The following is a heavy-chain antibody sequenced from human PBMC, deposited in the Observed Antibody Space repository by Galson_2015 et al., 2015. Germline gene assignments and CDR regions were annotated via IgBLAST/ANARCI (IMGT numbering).Heavy chain of an antibody. V-gene: IGHV3-7*03. D-gene: IGHD5-12*01. Sequence: SLRLSCAASGFTFSSYWMSWVRQAPGKGLEWVANIKQDGSEKYYVDSVKGRFTISRDNAKNSLYLQMNSLRAEDTAVYYCARDGGLYSGYDYIDYWGQGTLVTVSS. CDR2: IKQDGSEK. CDR3: ARDGGLYSGYDYIDY. CDR1: GFTFSSYW. J-gene: IGHJ4*02.